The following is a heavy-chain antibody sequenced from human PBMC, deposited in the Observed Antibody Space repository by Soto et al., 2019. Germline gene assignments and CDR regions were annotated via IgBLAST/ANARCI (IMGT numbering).Heavy chain of an antibody. CDR1: GFTFSSYW. CDR2: INQDGSEK. V-gene: IGHV3-7*01. D-gene: IGHD6-13*01. J-gene: IGHJ4*02. Sequence: EVQLVESGGGLVQPGGSLRLSCAASGFTFSSYWMSWVRQAPGKGLEWVANINQDGSEKYYVDSVKGRFTISRDNAQNSLYLQMNSLRAEDTAVYYCARDARRGYSSSWYYFDYWGQGTLVTVSS. CDR3: ARDARRGYSSSWYYFDY.